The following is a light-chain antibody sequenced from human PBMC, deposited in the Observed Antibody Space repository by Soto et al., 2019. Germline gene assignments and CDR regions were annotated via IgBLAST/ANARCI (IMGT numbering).Light chain of an antibody. CDR2: DVS. CDR3: QQSYSTPIT. Sequence: DIPMTQSPSTLSASLAARMPIXWRASQSITTWLAWYQQRPGKAPKLLIYDVSSLQSGVPSRFSGSGSGTDFTLTISSLQPEDFATYYCQQSYSTPITFGQGTRLAIK. V-gene: IGKV1-39*01. J-gene: IGKJ5*01. CDR1: QSITTW.